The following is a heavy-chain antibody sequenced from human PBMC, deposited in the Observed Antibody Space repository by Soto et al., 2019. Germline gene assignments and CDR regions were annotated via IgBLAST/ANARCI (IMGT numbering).Heavy chain of an antibody. Sequence: SETLSLTCTVSGGSISSYYWSWIRQPPGKGLEWIGYIYYSGSTNYNPSLKSRVTISVDTSKNQFSLKLSSVTAADTAVYYCARQKKLEGFDYWGQGTLVTVSS. CDR1: GGSISSYY. CDR2: IYYSGST. J-gene: IGHJ4*02. V-gene: IGHV4-59*08. CDR3: ARQKKLEGFDY. D-gene: IGHD1-1*01.